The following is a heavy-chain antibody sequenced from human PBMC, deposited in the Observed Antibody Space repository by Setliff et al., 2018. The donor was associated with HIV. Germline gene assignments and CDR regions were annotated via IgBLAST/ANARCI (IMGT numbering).Heavy chain of an antibody. Sequence: PSETLSLTCAVYGGPSSGFYWSWIRQSPERGLEWIGEVLPSGNSNYNPSFKSRVAISVDTSKSQFSLKLSSVTAADTAVYYCARGVPLLPPHYWGQGTLVTVSS. V-gene: IGHV4-34*01. D-gene: IGHD2-21*02. CDR3: ARGVPLLPPHY. J-gene: IGHJ4*02. CDR1: GGPSSGFY. CDR2: VLPSGNS.